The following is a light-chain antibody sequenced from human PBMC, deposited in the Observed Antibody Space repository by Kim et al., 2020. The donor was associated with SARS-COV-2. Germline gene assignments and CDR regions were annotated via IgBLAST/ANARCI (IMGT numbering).Light chain of an antibody. V-gene: IGKV3-15*01. CDR2: GAS. CDR3: QQYNNWHPLT. CDR1: QSVSSN. J-gene: IGKJ4*01. Sequence: EILMTQSPATLSVSPGERATLTCRASQSVSSNLAWYQQKPGQAPRLLIYGASTRATGIPARFSGSGSGTEFTLTISSLQSEDFAVYYCQQYNNWHPLTFGGGTKVDIK.